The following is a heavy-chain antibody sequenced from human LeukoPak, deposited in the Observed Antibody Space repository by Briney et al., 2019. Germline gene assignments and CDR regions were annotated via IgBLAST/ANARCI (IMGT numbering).Heavy chain of an antibody. CDR1: GASITSFH. CDR2: IYSSGGT. J-gene: IGHJ4*02. D-gene: IGHD6-6*01. Sequence: PSETLSLTCTVSGASITSFHWTWIRQPAGKGLEWIGLIYSSGGTIYNPSLQSRVAMSVDMTKNRLSLKLSSVTAADTAMYYCARKDGDYWGQGTLVTVSS. V-gene: IGHV4-4*07. CDR3: ARKDGDY.